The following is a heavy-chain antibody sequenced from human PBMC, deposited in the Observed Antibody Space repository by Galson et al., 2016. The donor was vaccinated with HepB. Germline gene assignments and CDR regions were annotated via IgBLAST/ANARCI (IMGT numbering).Heavy chain of an antibody. V-gene: IGHV2-5*01. CDR1: GFSLSTTGVD. Sequence: PALAKPTQTLTLTCTSSGFSLSTTGVDVGWIPQPPGKTLEWLALIYGHDDKRYTPSLKSTLTISKDTSKQQVLLTMTNVDPVDTATYYCIHSSDLHHAFDIWGQGTSVIVSS. J-gene: IGHJ3*02. CDR3: IHSSDLHHAFDI. D-gene: IGHD2-21*02. CDR2: IYGHDDK.